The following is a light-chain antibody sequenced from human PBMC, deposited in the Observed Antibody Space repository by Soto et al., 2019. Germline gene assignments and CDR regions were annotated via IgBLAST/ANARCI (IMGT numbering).Light chain of an antibody. J-gene: IGKJ1*01. CDR2: AAF. CDR3: EQCGRSPWT. Sequence: IVYTGGPGTLSSSPRQRATLSSGASQSVSSYYLAWYKQKPGQAPRLLIYAAFSRATGIPDRFSGGGSGTDFTLTISRLEPEDFAVYDCEQCGRSPWTFGQGTSVDI. CDR1: QSVSSYY. V-gene: IGKV3-20*01.